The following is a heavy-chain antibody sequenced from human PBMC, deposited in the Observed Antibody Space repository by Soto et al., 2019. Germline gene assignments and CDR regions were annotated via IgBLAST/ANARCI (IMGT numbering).Heavy chain of an antibody. V-gene: IGHV4-30-2*01. CDR3: ARAPGYSGNWFDP. Sequence: PSETLSLTCAVSGGSISSGGYSWSWIRQPPGKGLEWIGYIYHSGSTYYNPSLKSRVTISVDRSKNQFSLKRSSVTAADTAVYYCARAPGYSGNWFDPWGQGTLVTVSS. J-gene: IGHJ5*02. CDR2: IYHSGST. CDR1: GGSISSGGYS. D-gene: IGHD1-26*01.